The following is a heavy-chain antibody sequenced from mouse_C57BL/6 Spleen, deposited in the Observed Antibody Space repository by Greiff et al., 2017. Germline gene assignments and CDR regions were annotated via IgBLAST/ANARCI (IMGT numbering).Heavy chain of an antibody. V-gene: IGHV5-4*01. CDR3: ARETTVVDYFDY. D-gene: IGHD1-1*01. J-gene: IGHJ2*01. Sequence: VQLKESGGGLVKPGGSLKLSCAASGFTFSSYAMSWVRQTPEKRLEWVATISDGGSYTYYPDNVKGRFTISRDNAKNNLYLQMSHLKSEDTAMYYCARETTVVDYFDYWGQGTTLTVSS. CDR1: GFTFSSYA. CDR2: ISDGGSYT.